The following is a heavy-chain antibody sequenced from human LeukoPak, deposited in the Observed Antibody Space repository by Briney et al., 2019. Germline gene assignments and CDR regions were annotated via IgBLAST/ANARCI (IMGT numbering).Heavy chain of an antibody. CDR1: GFTVSSNY. CDR2: IFYSGST. V-gene: IGHV4-59*02. J-gene: IGHJ3*02. Sequence: PGGSLRLSCAASGFTVSSNYMSWVRQPPGKALEWIGNIFYSGSTYYSPSLKSRVTISLDTSRNQFSLKLNSVTAADTAVYYCAKSNGYGLIDIWGQGTMVTVSS. D-gene: IGHD3-22*01. CDR3: AKSNGYGLIDI.